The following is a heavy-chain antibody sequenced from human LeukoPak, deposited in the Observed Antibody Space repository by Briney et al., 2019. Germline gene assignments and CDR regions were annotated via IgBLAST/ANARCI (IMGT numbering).Heavy chain of an antibody. Sequence: GESLKISCKGSGYSFTSCWIGWVRQMPGKGLEWMGIIYPGDSDTRYSPSFQGQVTISADKSISTAYLQWSSLKASDTAMYYCARHEDPTTVVTESYYYYGMDVWGQGTTVTVSS. V-gene: IGHV5-51*01. D-gene: IGHD4-23*01. J-gene: IGHJ6*02. CDR2: IYPGDSDT. CDR1: GYSFTSCW. CDR3: ARHEDPTTVVTESYYYYGMDV.